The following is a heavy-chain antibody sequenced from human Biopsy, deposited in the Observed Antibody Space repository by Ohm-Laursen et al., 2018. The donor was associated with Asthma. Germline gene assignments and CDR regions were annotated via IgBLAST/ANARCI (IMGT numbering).Heavy chain of an antibody. CDR1: GFSFSNFA. D-gene: IGHD1-1*01. CDR2: ISKDASTQ. V-gene: IGHV3-30*01. CDR3: VRDGTDDAFDI. J-gene: IGHJ3*02. Sequence: SLRLSCSASGFSFSNFAIHWVRQAPGKGLEWVGVISKDASTQDYADSVKGRFTMARDSSKNTLDLQMNSLREEDTAVYYCVRDGTDDAFDIWGQGTVVSVSS.